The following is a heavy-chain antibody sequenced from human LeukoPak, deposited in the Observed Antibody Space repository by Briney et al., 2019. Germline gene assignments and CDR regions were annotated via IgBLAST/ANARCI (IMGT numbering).Heavy chain of an antibody. CDR1: GVSMSSYY. V-gene: IGHV4-59*01. J-gene: IGHJ3*02. D-gene: IGHD1-26*01. CDR3: ARETRLHSGSYSNDAFDI. Sequence: SETLSLTCSVSGVSMSSYYWSWIRQPPGKGLEWIGYISYSGSTDYNPSLKSRVTISLDTSKNQFSLRLSSVTAADTAVYYCARETRLHSGSYSNDAFDIWGQGTMVTVSS. CDR2: ISYSGST.